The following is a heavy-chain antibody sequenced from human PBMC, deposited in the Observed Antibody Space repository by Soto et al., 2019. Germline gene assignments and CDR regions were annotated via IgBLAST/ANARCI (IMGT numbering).Heavy chain of an antibody. CDR3: ARGRKTTATVGGDFDP. J-gene: IGHJ5*02. CDR1: GYTFTDYY. D-gene: IGHD4-4*01. Sequence: QVQLVQSGAEVKKPGASVKVSCKTSGYTFTDYYVHWVRQAPGHGLEWMGWINPDNGGTNYAQKFQDWVTLTRDTSITTTYMALSRLKSDDTAVYYCARGRKTTATVGGDFDPWCQGTLVSVSS. V-gene: IGHV1-2*04. CDR2: INPDNGGT.